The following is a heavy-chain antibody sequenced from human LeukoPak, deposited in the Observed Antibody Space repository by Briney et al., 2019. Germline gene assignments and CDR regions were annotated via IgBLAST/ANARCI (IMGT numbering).Heavy chain of an antibody. J-gene: IGHJ4*02. D-gene: IGHD3-22*01. CDR3: ARDRREITMIVVVNPFDY. CDR1: GGSISSTSYY. V-gene: IGHV4-39*07. Sequence: SETLSLTCTVSGGSISSTSYYWGWIRQPPGKGLEWIGSVNYSGSTFYNPSLKSRVTISVDTPKNQFSLKLSSVTAADTAVYYCARDRREITMIVVVNPFDYWGQGTLVTVSS. CDR2: VNYSGST.